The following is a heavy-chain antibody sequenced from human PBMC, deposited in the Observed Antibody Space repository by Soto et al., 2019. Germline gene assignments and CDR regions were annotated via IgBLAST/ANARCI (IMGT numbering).Heavy chain of an antibody. CDR2: IGAYIGTA. V-gene: IGHV1-69*13. CDR1: GYTFTNYG. D-gene: IGHD2-15*01. CDR3: ARDSSGYCSGGSCYAYYYYGMDV. J-gene: IGHJ6*02. Sequence: SVKVSCKASGYTFTNYGITWVRQAPGQGLEWMGGIGAYIGTANYTQKLQGRVTITADESTSTAYMELSSLRSEDTAVYYCARDSSGYCSGGSCYAYYYYGMDVWGQGTTVTVSS.